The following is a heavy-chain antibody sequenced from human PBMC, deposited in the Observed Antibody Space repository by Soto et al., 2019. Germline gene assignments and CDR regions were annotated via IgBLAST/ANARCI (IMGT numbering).Heavy chain of an antibody. CDR2: IHSEGSTT. J-gene: IGHJ3*01. V-gene: IGHV3-74*01. CDR3: VRGDKGGFDL. Sequence: EVQLVESEGGLVQRGGSLRLSCAASGFTFNYYWMHWVRQAPGQGLVWVSHIHSEGSTTTYADSVKDRFTISRDNAKNTLYLQMNSLRAEDTAVYYCVRGDKGGFDLWGQGTTVTVSS. CDR1: GFTFNYYW. D-gene: IGHD2-21*02.